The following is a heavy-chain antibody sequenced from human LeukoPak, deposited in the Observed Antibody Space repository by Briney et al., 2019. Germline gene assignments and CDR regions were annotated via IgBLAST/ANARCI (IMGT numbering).Heavy chain of an antibody. CDR1: GFTFSTYA. V-gene: IGHV3-21*01. J-gene: IGHJ4*02. Sequence: GGSLRLSCAASGFTFSTYAMTRVRQAPGKGLEWVSSISSSSKYIYYADSVKGRFTISRDNARNSLYLQMNSLRAEDTAVYYCARVDNWNEVTDDYWGQGTLVTVYS. D-gene: IGHD1-20*01. CDR3: ARVDNWNEVTDDY. CDR2: ISSSSKYI.